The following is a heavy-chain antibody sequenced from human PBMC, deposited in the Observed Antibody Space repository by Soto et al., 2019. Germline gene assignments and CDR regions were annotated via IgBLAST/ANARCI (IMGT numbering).Heavy chain of an antibody. CDR1: GDSVSSTSAA. V-gene: IGHV6-1*01. CDR2: TYYRSKWYN. Sequence: SQTLSLTCAISGDSVSSTSAAWNWIRQSPSRVLEWLGRTYYRSKWYNDYAVSVKSRITINPDTSKNQFSLQLNSVTPEDTAVYYCARDRFKTGDGRFDPWGQGTLVTVSS. D-gene: IGHD7-27*01. J-gene: IGHJ5*02. CDR3: ARDRFKTGDGRFDP.